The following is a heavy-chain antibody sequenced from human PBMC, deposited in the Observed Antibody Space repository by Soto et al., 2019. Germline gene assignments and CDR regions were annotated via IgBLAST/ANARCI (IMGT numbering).Heavy chain of an antibody. CDR1: GGPFSSYA. J-gene: IGHJ4*02. CDR2: IIPIFGTA. D-gene: IGHD3-22*01. Sequence: GASVKVSCKASGGPFSSYAISWVRQAPGQGLEWMGGIIPIFGTANYAQKFQGRVTITADESTSTAYMELSSLRSEDTAVYYCARAPLDYYDSSGYYYWGQGTLVTVS. V-gene: IGHV1-69*13. CDR3: ARAPLDYYDSSGYYY.